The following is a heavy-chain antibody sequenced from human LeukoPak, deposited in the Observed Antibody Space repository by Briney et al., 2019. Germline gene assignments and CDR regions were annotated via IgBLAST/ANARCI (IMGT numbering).Heavy chain of an antibody. J-gene: IGHJ4*02. Sequence: PGASLRLSCAASGSTFSNYAMSWVRQVPGKGLEWVSAIGGRGGGTYYADSVKGRFTVSRDDSKNTLYLQMNSLRAEDTAVYYCAKWGDYDILTGYYDSDYWGQGTLVTVSS. CDR1: GSTFSNYA. CDR3: AKWGDYDILTGYYDSDY. CDR2: IGGRGGGT. V-gene: IGHV3-23*01. D-gene: IGHD3-9*01.